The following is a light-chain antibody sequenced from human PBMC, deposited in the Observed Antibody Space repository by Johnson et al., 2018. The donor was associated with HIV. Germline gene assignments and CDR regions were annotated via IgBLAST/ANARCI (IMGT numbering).Light chain of an antibody. Sequence: QSVLTQPPSVSAAPGQRVTISCSGTSSTFGNSYISWYKLLPGSPPKLLILKNNERPSGILDRSSGSKSGTSATLAITGLQPGDEADYYCATGDTSLSAGGVFGTGTKVTVL. V-gene: IGLV1-51*02. CDR1: SSTFGNSY. CDR2: KNN. J-gene: IGLJ1*01. CDR3: ATGDTSLSAGGV.